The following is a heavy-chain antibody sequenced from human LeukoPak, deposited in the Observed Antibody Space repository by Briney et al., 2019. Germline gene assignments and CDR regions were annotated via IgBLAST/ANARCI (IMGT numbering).Heavy chain of an antibody. CDR2: INAGNGNT. D-gene: IGHD1-26*01. J-gene: IGHJ4*02. CDR3: ARGGVGATMGY. CDR1: GYTFTSYA. Sequence: ASVKVSCKASGYTFTSYAMHWVRQAPGQRLEWMGWINAGNGNTKYSQKFQGRVTITRDTSASTAYMELSRLRSDDTAVYYCARGGVGATMGYWGQGTLVTVSS. V-gene: IGHV1-3*01.